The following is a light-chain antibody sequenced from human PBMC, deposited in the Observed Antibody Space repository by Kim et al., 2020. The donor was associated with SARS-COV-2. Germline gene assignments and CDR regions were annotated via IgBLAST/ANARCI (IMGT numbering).Light chain of an antibody. CDR1: RRISSN. V-gene: IGKV3D-15*01. Sequence: PGESPVPFSGRTRRISSNLSWYQQKPGQAPRLLIYGASTRATGIPARFIGSGSETDFTLTISSLQPEDFAVYYCQQYNNWPPLTFGQGTKVDIK. CDR3: QQYNNWPPLT. CDR2: GAS. J-gene: IGKJ1*01.